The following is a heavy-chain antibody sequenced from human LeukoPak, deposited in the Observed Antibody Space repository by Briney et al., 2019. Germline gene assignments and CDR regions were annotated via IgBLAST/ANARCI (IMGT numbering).Heavy chain of an antibody. D-gene: IGHD1-26*01. J-gene: IGHJ4*02. CDR2: MSSSGGTI. Sequence: GGSLRLSCAASGFSFSSYEMNWVRQAPGKGLEWVSYMSSSGGTIYYADSVKGRFTISRDNGKNSLYLQMNSLRAEDTAVYYCGRGMTGSYFGHFDYWGQGTLVTVSS. CDR3: GRGMTGSYFGHFDY. V-gene: IGHV3-48*03. CDR1: GFSFSSYE.